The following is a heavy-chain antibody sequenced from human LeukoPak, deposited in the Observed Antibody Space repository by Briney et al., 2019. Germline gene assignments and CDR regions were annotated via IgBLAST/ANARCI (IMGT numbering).Heavy chain of an antibody. CDR1: GDSVSSSRYY. J-gene: IGHJ4*02. V-gene: IGHV4-39*01. D-gene: IGHD3-3*01. CDR3: ARQDYDFWSGYYDY. Sequence: SETLSLTCIVSGDSVSSSRYYWGWIRQPPGRGLEWIGSIYYSGTTFYNPSLKSRVTISVDTSKNQFSMKLTSVTAADTAVYFCARQDYDFWSGYYDYWGQGTLVTVSS. CDR2: IYYSGTT.